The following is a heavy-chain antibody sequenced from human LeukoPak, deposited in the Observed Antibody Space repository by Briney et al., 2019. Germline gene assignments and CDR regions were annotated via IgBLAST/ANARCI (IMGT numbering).Heavy chain of an antibody. V-gene: IGHV3-48*04. CDR3: TRHPYGVLDY. Sequence: GGSLRLSCAASGFTFSSYSMNWVRQAPGKGLEWVSYISSSSSTIYYADSVKGRFTISRDNAKNSLYLQMDSLRAEDTAVYYCTRHPYGVLDYWGQGTLVTVSS. CDR2: ISSSSSTI. CDR1: GFTFSSYS. J-gene: IGHJ4*02. D-gene: IGHD4-17*01.